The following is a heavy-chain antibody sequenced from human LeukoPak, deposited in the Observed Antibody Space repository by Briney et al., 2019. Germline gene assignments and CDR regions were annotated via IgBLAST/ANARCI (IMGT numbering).Heavy chain of an antibody. CDR1: GSIFSNYY. CDR3: ARDTSSWTLGAY. D-gene: IGHD6-13*01. Sequence: GGSLRLSCEASGSIFSNYYMSWIRQAPGKGLEWVAYISSSGTDIYYADSVKGRFTISRDNAKNSLYLQMNSLRAEDTAVYYCARDTSSWTLGAYWGQGTRVTVSS. V-gene: IGHV3-11*01. J-gene: IGHJ4*02. CDR2: ISSSGTDI.